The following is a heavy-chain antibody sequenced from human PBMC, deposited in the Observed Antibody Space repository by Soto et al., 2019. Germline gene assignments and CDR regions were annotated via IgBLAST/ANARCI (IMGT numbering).Heavy chain of an antibody. Sequence: SETLSLTCTVSGGSISSYYWSWIQQPPGKGLEWIGYIYYSGSTNYNPSLKSRVTISVDTSKNQFSLKLSSVTAADTAVYYCASSYYYDSSGYWYWGQGTLVTVSS. V-gene: IGHV4-59*01. J-gene: IGHJ4*02. CDR3: ASSYYYDSSGYWY. CDR2: IYYSGST. CDR1: GGSISSYY. D-gene: IGHD3-22*01.